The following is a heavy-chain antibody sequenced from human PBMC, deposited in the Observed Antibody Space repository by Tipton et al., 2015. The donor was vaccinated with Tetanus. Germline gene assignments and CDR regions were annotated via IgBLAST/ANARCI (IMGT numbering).Heavy chain of an antibody. CDR1: GGSFSNYA. CDR2: IIPIFSPP. D-gene: IGHD3-10*01. Sequence: QLVQSGAEVKKPGSSKKVSCKAAGGSFSNYAISWVRQATGQGLEWMGGIIPIFSPPNYAQKFQGRLTITADKSTPPAYMELSGLSSGDTAVYFCARVGGPSIHSGYFFAHWGQGTLVTVSS. CDR3: ARVGGPSIHSGYFFAH. V-gene: IGHV1-69*06. J-gene: IGHJ4*02.